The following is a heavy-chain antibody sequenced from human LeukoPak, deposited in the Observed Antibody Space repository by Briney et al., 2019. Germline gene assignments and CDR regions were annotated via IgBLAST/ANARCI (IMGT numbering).Heavy chain of an antibody. CDR2: ISASGGST. J-gene: IGHJ5*02. CDR3: AKPSSGWTPFDP. Sequence: GGSLRLSCAASGFTFSSSAMSWVRQVPGKGLEWVSGISASGGSTYYADSVRGRFTISRDNSKNTLYVQMNSLRAEDTAVYYCAKPSSGWTPFDPWGQGTLVTVSS. CDR1: GFTFSSSA. D-gene: IGHD6-19*01. V-gene: IGHV3-23*01.